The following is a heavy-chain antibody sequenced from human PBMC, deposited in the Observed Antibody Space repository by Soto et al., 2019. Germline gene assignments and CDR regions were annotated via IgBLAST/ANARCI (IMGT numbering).Heavy chain of an antibody. D-gene: IGHD6-13*01. J-gene: IGHJ4*02. CDR1: GGSISSSSYY. CDR2: IYYSGST. V-gene: IGHV4-39*02. CDR3: ARVHSSSYHYFDY. Sequence: SSETLSLTCTVSGGSISSSSYYWGWIRQPPGKGLEWIGSIYYSGSTYYNPSLKSRVTISRDNSKNTLYLQMNSLRAEDTAVYYCARVHSSSYHYFDYWGQGTVVTVSS.